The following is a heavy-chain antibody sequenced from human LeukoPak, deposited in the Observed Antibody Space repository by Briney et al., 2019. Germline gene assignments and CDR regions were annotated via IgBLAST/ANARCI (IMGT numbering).Heavy chain of an antibody. D-gene: IGHD2-8*01. CDR2: INANSGGT. CDR1: GYTFTVYD. V-gene: IGHV1-2*02. Sequence: ASVKVSCKASGYTFTVYDMNWVRQAPGQGLEWMGWINANSGGTNYAQKFQGRVTMTRDTARSTAYMELSRLRSDDTAVYYFATVCPRSCTSTRPSRGFYPCGPGTLVTVSS. J-gene: IGHJ5*02. CDR3: ATVCPRSCTSTRPSRGFYP.